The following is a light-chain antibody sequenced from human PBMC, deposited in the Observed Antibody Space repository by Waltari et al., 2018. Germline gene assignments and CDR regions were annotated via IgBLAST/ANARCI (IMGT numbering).Light chain of an antibody. CDR3: AAWDDSLNGHHV. Sequence: QSVLTQPPSASGTPGQRVTISCSGSSSNIGSNFVNWYQQLPGAAPKLLIYSNGHRPSGVPARFSGSKSGTSASLAISGLQSEDEADYYCAAWDDSLNGHHVFGTGTKVTVL. J-gene: IGLJ1*01. CDR1: SSNIGSNF. CDR2: SNG. V-gene: IGLV1-44*01.